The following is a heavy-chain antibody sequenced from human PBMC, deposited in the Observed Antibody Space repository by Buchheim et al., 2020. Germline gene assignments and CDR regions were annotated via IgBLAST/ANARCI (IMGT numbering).Heavy chain of an antibody. CDR1: GGSFSGYY. V-gene: IGHV4-34*01. CDR3: ATLDYSSSSPVDY. CDR2: INHSGST. Sequence: QVQLQQWGAGLLKPSETLSLTCAVYGGSFSGYYWSWIRQPPGKGLEWIGEINHSGSTNYNPSLNSRLTISVDTSKNQFSLKLSSVTAADTAVYYCATLDYSSSSPVDYWGQGTL. J-gene: IGHJ4*02. D-gene: IGHD6-6*01.